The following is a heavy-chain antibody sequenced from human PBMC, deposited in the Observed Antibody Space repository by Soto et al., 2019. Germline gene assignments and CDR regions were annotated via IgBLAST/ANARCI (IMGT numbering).Heavy chain of an antibody. Sequence: SETLSLTCTVSGGSISSYYWSWIRQPPGKGLEWIGYIYYSGSTNYNPSLKSRVTISVDTSKNQFSLKLSSVTAADTAVYYCARHWYGSGSYGHDYWGQGTLVTVSS. CDR2: IYYSGST. CDR3: ARHWYGSGSYGHDY. CDR1: GGSISSYY. J-gene: IGHJ4*02. V-gene: IGHV4-59*08. D-gene: IGHD3-10*01.